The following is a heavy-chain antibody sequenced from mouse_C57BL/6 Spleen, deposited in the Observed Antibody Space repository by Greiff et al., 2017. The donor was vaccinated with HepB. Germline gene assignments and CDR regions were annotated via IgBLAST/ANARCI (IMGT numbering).Heavy chain of an antibody. CDR1: GYTFTSYW. V-gene: IGHV1-74*01. J-gene: IGHJ2*01. CDR2: IHPSDSDT. Sequence: QVQLKQPGAELVKPGASVKVSCKASGYTFTSYWMHWVKQRPGQGLEWIGRIHPSDSDTNYNQKFKGKATLTVDKSSSTAYMQLSSLTSEDSAVYYCAIWVPYGSSGSFDYWGQGTTLTVSS. CDR3: AIWVPYGSSGSFDY. D-gene: IGHD1-1*01.